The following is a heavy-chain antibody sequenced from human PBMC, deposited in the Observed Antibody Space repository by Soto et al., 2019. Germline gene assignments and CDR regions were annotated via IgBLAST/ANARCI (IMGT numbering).Heavy chain of an antibody. D-gene: IGHD4-17*01. Sequence: PGGSQTHSCAASEFNVSSNYMSWVREAAGKGVELVSIIYSGGSTYYADSVKGRLTISRDNSKNTLYLQRNSLRAEDTAVYYCARVETYGVPDDWGQGTLVTVSS. V-gene: IGHV3-53*01. CDR1: EFNVSSNY. J-gene: IGHJ4*02. CDR3: ARVETYGVPDD. CDR2: IYSGGST.